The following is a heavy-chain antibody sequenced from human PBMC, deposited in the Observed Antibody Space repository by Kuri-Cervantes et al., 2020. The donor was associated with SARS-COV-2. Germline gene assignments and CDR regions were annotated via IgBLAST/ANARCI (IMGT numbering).Heavy chain of an antibody. CDR3: ARAPPERWLRKKYYFDY. V-gene: IGHV4-59*01. D-gene: IGHD5-12*01. J-gene: IGHJ4*02. CDR2: IYYSGST. Sequence: GSLRLSCTVSGGSISSYYWSWIRQPTGKGLEWIGYIYYSGSTNYNPSLKSRVTISVDTSKNQFSLKVSSVPAADTAVYYCARAPPERWLRKKYYFDYWGQGTLVTVSS. CDR1: GGSISSYY.